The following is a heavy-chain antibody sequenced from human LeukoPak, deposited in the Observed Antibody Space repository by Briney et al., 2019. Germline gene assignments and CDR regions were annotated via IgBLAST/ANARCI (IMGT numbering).Heavy chain of an antibody. V-gene: IGHV4-34*01. Sequence: SSETLSLTCAVYGGSFSGYYWSWIRQPPGKGLEWIGEINHSGSTNYNPSLKSRVTISVDTSKNQFSLKLSSVTAADTAVYYCAREVYSSGWYTSNYFDYWGQGTLVTVSS. CDR1: GGSFSGYY. D-gene: IGHD6-19*01. J-gene: IGHJ4*02. CDR2: INHSGST. CDR3: AREVYSSGWYTSNYFDY.